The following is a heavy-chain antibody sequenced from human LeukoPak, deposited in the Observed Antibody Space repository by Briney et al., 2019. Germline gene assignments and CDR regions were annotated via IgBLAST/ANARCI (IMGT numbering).Heavy chain of an antibody. CDR1: GFTFSIYT. V-gene: IGHV3-21*01. D-gene: IGHD5-18*01. CDR2: ITSSSSSM. CDR3: ARDAVDTANAV. J-gene: IGHJ6*02. Sequence: PGGSLRLSCVASGFTFSIYTMSWVRQAPGKGLEWVSSITSSSSSMYSADSVKGRFTISRDNAKNTLYLQMNSLRAEDTAVYYCARDAVDTANAVWGQGTTVTVSS.